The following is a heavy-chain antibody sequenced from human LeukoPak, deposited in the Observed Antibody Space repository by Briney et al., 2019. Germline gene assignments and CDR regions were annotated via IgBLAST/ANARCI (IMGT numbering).Heavy chain of an antibody. D-gene: IGHD2-15*01. V-gene: IGHV4-39*01. CDR1: GGSISSTDYY. CDR3: APRVVGSAPFDY. Sequence: SETLSLTCSVSGGSISSTDYYWGWIRQSPGTGLEWIGSIYNSGSTYYTPSLKSRVTISVDTSKNQFSLKLRSVTAADTAVYYCAPRVVGSAPFDYWGQGTLVTVSS. J-gene: IGHJ4*02. CDR2: IYNSGST.